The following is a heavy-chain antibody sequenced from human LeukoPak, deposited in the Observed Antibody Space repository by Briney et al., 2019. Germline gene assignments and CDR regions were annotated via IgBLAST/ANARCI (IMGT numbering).Heavy chain of an antibody. V-gene: IGHV4-61*01. CDR2: IYYSGST. D-gene: IGHD1-1*01. Sequence: PSETLSLTCTVSGGSVSRGSCYWSWIRQPPGKGLEWIGYIYYSGSTNYNPSLKSRVTISVDTSKNQFSLKLSSVTAADTAVYYCARGGSTGTNLNWVDPWGQGTLVTVSS. CDR1: GGSVSRGSCY. CDR3: ARGGSTGTNLNWVDP. J-gene: IGHJ5*02.